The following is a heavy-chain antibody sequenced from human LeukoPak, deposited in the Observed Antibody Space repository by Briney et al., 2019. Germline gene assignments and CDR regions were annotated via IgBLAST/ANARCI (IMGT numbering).Heavy chain of an antibody. CDR3: ARDGAMVRGIIMTD. V-gene: IGHV3-53*01. D-gene: IGHD3-10*01. Sequence: GGSLRLSCAASGFTVSTNYMSWVRQAPGKGLEWVSVIYSGGSTYYADSVKGRFTISRDNSKNTLYLQMNSLRAEDTAVYYCARDGAMVRGIIMTDWGQGTLVTVSS. CDR2: IYSGGST. J-gene: IGHJ4*02. CDR1: GFTVSTNY.